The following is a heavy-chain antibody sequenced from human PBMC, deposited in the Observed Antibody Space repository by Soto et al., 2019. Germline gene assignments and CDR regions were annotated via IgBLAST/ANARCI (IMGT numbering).Heavy chain of an antibody. CDR3: ARHKSGSDWLDP. CDR1: GGSISDISYC. V-gene: IGHV4-39*01. D-gene: IGHD2-15*01. CDR2: MFYSGAT. J-gene: IGHJ5*02. Sequence: SETLSLTCTVSGGSISDISYCWGWIRQPPGKGLQWIGCMFYSGATYYNPSLKNRVTLSVDASNNEFSLKLVSVTAPDTAVYYCARHKSGSDWLDPWGQGTLVTVSS.